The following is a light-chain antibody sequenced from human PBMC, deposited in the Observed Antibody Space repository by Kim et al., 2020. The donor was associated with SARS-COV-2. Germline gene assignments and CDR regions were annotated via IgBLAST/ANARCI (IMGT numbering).Light chain of an antibody. V-gene: IGLV2-14*03. J-gene: IGLJ1*01. CDR3: SSYTISSLFYV. CDR1: KTDIGRYNY. Sequence: QSALTQPASVSGSPGQSITISCTGTKTDIGRYNYVSWYQQYPGKAPKLIIFDVTKRPSGVSSRFSGSKSGNMASLTISGLQAEDEAEYFCSSYTISSLFYVFGSGTKVTVL. CDR2: DVT.